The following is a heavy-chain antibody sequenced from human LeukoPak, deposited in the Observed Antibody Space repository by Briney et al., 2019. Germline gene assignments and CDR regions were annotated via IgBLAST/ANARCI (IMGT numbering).Heavy chain of an antibody. Sequence: GGSLRLSCAASGFTFSSSWMHWVRQAPGKGLVWVSRIKSDGTVTTDGDSVKGRFTVSRDNSKNTLYLQMNSLRAEDTAVYYCASGGYCSGGSCYSVAFDIWGQGTMVTVSS. V-gene: IGHV3-74*01. CDR2: IKSDGTVT. J-gene: IGHJ3*02. CDR1: GFTFSSSW. D-gene: IGHD2-15*01. CDR3: ASGGYCSGGSCYSVAFDI.